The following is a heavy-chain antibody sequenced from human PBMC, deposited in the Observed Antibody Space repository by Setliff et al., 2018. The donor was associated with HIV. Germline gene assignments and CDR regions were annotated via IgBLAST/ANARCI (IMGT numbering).Heavy chain of an antibody. D-gene: IGHD1-1*01. CDR2: ISGSGGST. CDR1: GFTFSSYA. CDR3: ARDFNTMTTPGDDFDY. J-gene: IGHJ4*02. V-gene: IGHV3-23*01. Sequence: LRLSCAASGFTFSSYAMSWVRQAPGKGLEWVSAISGSGGSTYYADSVKGRFTISRDNSKNTLYLQMSSLRAEDTAIYYCARDFNTMTTPGDDFDYWGQGTLVTVSS.